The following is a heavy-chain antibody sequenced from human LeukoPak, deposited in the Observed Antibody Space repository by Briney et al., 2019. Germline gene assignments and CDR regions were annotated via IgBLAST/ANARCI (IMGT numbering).Heavy chain of an antibody. Sequence: SVKVSCKAAGGSFSSYAITWVRQAPGQGLEWMGGIIPMFGTPHYGQKFQGRLTIIADKSTNTACMELSSLTSEDTAVYYCAGSIAVAPFEPWGQGTLVTVSS. V-gene: IGHV1-69*06. CDR2: IIPMFGTP. CDR3: AGSIAVAPFEP. J-gene: IGHJ5*02. CDR1: GGSFSSYA. D-gene: IGHD6-19*01.